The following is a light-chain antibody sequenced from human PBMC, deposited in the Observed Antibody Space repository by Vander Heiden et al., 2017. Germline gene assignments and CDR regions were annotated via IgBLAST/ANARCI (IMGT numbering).Light chain of an antibody. CDR1: SSNIGSNT. V-gene: IGLV1-44*01. J-gene: IGLJ1*01. Sequence: HSALTQPPSAPGTPGQRNTISCSGSSSNIGSNTVNWYQQLPGTAPKLLIYTNNQRPSGVPDRFSGSKSGTSATLAISGLQSEDEADYYCAAWDDSMNVHYVFGTGTKVTVL. CDR2: TNN. CDR3: AAWDDSMNVHYV.